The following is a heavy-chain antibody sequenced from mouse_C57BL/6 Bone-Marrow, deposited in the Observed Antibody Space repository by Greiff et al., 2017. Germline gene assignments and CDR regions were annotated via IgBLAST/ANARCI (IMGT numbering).Heavy chain of an antibody. V-gene: IGHV5-4*01. Sequence: DVQLVESGGGLVKPGGSLKLSCAASGFTFSSYAMSWVRQTPEKRLEWVATISDGGSYTYYPDNVKGRFTISRDNAKNNLYLQMSHLKSEDTAMYYCARDDDYFYYYAMDYWGQGTSVTVSS. J-gene: IGHJ4*01. CDR2: ISDGGSYT. CDR3: ARDDDYFYYYAMDY. D-gene: IGHD2-3*01. CDR1: GFTFSSYA.